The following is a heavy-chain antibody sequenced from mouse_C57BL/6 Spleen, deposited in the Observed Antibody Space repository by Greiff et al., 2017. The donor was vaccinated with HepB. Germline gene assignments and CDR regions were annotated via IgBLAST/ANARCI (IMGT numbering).Heavy chain of an antibody. Sequence: QVQLKESGPGILQSSQTLSLICSFSGFSLSTSGMGVSWIRQPSGKGLEWLAHIYWDDDKRYNPSLRSRLTISKDTSRNQVFLKITSVDTADTATYYCARRPINYYGSSLYYYAMDYWGQGTSVTVSS. CDR3: ARRPINYYGSSLYYYAMDY. CDR1: GFSLSTSGMG. CDR2: IYWDDDK. J-gene: IGHJ4*01. D-gene: IGHD1-1*01. V-gene: IGHV8-12*01.